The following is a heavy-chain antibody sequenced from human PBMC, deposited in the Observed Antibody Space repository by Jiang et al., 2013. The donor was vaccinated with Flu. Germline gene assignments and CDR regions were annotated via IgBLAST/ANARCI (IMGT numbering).Heavy chain of an antibody. Sequence: GPGLVKPSETLSLTCTVSGGSIISYYWSWIRKPPGKGPEWIGYINYSGITNYNPSLRSRVTISVDTSKNQFSLKLSSVTAADTAVYYCARHSSSSRGWFNPWGQGTLVTVSS. D-gene: IGHD6-6*01. J-gene: IGHJ5*02. CDR1: GGSIISYY. V-gene: IGHV4-59*08. CDR3: ARHSSSSRGWFNP. CDR2: INYSGIT.